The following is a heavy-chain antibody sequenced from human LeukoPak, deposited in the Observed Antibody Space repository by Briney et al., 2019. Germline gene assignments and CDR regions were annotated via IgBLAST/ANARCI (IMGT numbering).Heavy chain of an antibody. J-gene: IGHJ3*02. Sequence: GGSLRLSCAASGFTFSTYSMNWVRQAPGKGLEWVSYITSSSSTIYYADSVRGRFTISRDNAKNSLYLQMNSLRDEDTAVYYCARVDWMIGAFDIWGQGTMVTVSS. V-gene: IGHV3-48*02. CDR1: GFTFSTYS. D-gene: IGHD3-22*01. CDR3: ARVDWMIGAFDI. CDR2: ITSSSSTI.